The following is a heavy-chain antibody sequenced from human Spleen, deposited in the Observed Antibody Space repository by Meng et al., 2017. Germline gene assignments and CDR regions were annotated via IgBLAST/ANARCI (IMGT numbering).Heavy chain of an antibody. Sequence: QVRLQRWGADLLKPSETLSLTCVVSGGSFSDYYWSWIRQPPGKGLEWIGEINHSGSTNYNPSLESRATISVDTSQNNLSLKLSSVTAADSAVYYCARGPTTMAHDFDYWGQGTLVTVSS. D-gene: IGHD4-11*01. V-gene: IGHV4-34*01. J-gene: IGHJ4*02. CDR2: INHSGST. CDR3: ARGPTTMAHDFDY. CDR1: GGSFSDYY.